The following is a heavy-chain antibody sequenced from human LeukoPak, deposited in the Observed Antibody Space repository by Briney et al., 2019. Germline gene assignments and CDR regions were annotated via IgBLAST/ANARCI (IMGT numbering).Heavy chain of an antibody. Sequence: PSETLSLTCTVSGGSVNGYYWNWIRQAPGKGLEWIGFIHYSGLTVYSPSLQSRVSMSVDTSRNQFPLDLSSVTAADTALYYCARDPPEDEWNSLDSWGQGILVTVSS. V-gene: IGHV4-59*02. J-gene: IGHJ4*02. CDR3: ARDPPEDEWNSLDS. CDR1: GGSVNGYY. CDR2: IHYSGLT. D-gene: IGHD1-7*01.